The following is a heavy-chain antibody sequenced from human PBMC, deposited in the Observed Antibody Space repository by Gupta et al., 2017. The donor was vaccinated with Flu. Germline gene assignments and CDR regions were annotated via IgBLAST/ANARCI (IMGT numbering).Heavy chain of an antibody. CDR2: MSSSEIT. J-gene: IGHJ4*02. CDR3: ARGHWDN. V-gene: IGHV3-48*03. Sequence: EVQLVESGGGLVQPGGSLRLSCAASGFNFWSYEMSWVRQAPGRGLEWGSFMSSSEITYYTDPVRGRFTISRDNANNSLYLQMSSLRDEDTDVYYCARGHWDNWGQGTLGTVSS. CDR1: GFNFWSYE.